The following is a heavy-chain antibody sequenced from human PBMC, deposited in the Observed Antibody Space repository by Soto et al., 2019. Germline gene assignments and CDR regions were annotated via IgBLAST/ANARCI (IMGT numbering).Heavy chain of an antibody. D-gene: IGHD2-15*01. CDR2: IWYDGSNK. CDR1: GFTFSSYG. J-gene: IGHJ6*02. Sequence: QVQLVESGGGVVQPGRSLRLSCAASGFTFSSYGMHWVRQAPGKGLEWVAVIWYDGSNKYYADSVKGRFTISRDNSKNTLYLQLNGLRPEDTAVYYCARVRDGGTYYGMDVWGQGTTVTLSS. V-gene: IGHV3-33*01. CDR3: ARVRDGGTYYGMDV.